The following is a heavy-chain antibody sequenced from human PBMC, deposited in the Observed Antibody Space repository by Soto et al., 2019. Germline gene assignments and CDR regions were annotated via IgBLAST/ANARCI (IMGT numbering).Heavy chain of an antibody. CDR2: ITGNGHNT. CDR1: GLGFTTYS. V-gene: IGHV3-23*01. J-gene: IGHJ4*02. Sequence: GGSLRLSCSASGLGFTTYSMSWVRQPPGKGLEWVSGITGNGHNTYYAESVKGRFTISRDNSKNTLYLQMDSLRAEDAAEYYCASHQGIYKYYFEYWRQGALVIVAS. CDR3: ASHQGIYKYYFEY. D-gene: IGHD1-1*01.